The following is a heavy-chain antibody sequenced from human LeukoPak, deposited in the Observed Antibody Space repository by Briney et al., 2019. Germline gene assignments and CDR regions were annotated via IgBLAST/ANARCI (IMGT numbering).Heavy chain of an antibody. J-gene: IGHJ6*02. Sequence: GRSLRLSCAASGFTFSSYAMHWVRQAPGKGLEWVAVISYDGSNKYYADSVKGRFTISRDNSKNTLYLQMNSLRAEDTAVYYCERDLLGVSYGMDVWGQGTTVTVSS. D-gene: IGHD2-15*01. V-gene: IGHV3-30*04. CDR3: ERDLLGVSYGMDV. CDR1: GFTFSSYA. CDR2: ISYDGSNK.